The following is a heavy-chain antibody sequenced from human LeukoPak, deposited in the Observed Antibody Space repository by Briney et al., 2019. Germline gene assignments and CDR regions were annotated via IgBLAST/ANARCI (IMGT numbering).Heavy chain of an antibody. CDR1: GGSISSYY. CDR2: IYYSGST. CDR3: ARDLSRLYYYGSSGYDAFDI. D-gene: IGHD3-22*01. Sequence: SETLSLTCTVSGGSISSYYWSWIRQPPGKGLEWIGYIYYSGSTNYNPSLKSRVTISVDTSKNQFSLKLSSVTAADTAVYYCARDLSRLYYYGSSGYDAFDIWGQGTMVTVSS. J-gene: IGHJ3*02. V-gene: IGHV4-59*01.